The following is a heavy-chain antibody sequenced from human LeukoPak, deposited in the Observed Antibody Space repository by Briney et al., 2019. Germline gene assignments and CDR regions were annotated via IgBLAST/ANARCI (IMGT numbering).Heavy chain of an antibody. D-gene: IGHD2-15*01. CDR2: IIPIFGTA. CDR1: GYTFTSYY. Sequence: SVKVSCKASGYTFTSYYMHWVRQAPGQGLEWMGGIIPIFGTANYAQKSQGRVTITADESTSTAYMELSSLRSEDTAVYYCARGYCSGGSCYPADYWGQGTLVTVSS. J-gene: IGHJ4*02. V-gene: IGHV1-69*13. CDR3: ARGYCSGGSCYPADY.